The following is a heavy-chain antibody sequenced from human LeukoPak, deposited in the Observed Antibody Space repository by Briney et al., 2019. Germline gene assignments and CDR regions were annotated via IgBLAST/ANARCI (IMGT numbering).Heavy chain of an antibody. Sequence: GASVKVSCKASGGTLSSYAISWVRQAPGQGLEWMGRIIPILGIANYPQKFQGRVTITADKSTSTAYMELSSLRSEDTAVYYCARDWPDGLIDYWGQGTLVTVSS. CDR2: IIPILGIA. J-gene: IGHJ4*02. CDR1: GGTLSSYA. D-gene: IGHD3-10*01. CDR3: ARDWPDGLIDY. V-gene: IGHV1-69*04.